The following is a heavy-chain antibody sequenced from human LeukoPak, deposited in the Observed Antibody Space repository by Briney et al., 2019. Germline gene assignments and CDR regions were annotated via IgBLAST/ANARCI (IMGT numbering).Heavy chain of an antibody. CDR2: ISYDGSNK. Sequence: GRSLRLSCAASGFTFSNYDMHWVRQAPGKGLEWVAVISYDGSNKYYADSVKGRFTISRDNSKNTLYLQMNSLRAEDTAVYYCARDHNYGADYWGQGTLVTVSS. V-gene: IGHV3-30*03. CDR3: ARDHNYGADY. CDR1: GFTFSNYD. D-gene: IGHD5-18*01. J-gene: IGHJ4*02.